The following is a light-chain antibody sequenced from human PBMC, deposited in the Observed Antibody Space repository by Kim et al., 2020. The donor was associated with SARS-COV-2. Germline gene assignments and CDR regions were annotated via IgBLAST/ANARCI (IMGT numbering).Light chain of an antibody. CDR1: QPDSNK. J-gene: IGKJ4*01. CDR2: CIS. Sequence: VSRGEGSNLSSRASQPDSNKLAWYQLTPGQAPWLLIPCISTRATGVPARFSGSWSGTEFSLTLSSLQFEDLAVYFCQQYYNWPPVTFGGGTNV. CDR3: QQYYNWPPVT. V-gene: IGKV3-15*01.